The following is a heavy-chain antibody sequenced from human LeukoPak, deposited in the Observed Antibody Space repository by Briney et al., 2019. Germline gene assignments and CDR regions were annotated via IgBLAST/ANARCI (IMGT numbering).Heavy chain of an antibody. Sequence: PGGSLRLSCAASGFTFSNHSMNWVRQAPGKGLEWVSAISSSSSYIYYADSVKGRFTISRDNAKSSLYLQMNSLRAEDAAVYYCARGPALLYTAGWSLDYWGQGSLVTVSS. D-gene: IGHD6-19*01. J-gene: IGHJ4*02. CDR1: GFTFSNHS. CDR2: ISSSSSYI. CDR3: ARGPALLYTAGWSLDY. V-gene: IGHV3-21*01.